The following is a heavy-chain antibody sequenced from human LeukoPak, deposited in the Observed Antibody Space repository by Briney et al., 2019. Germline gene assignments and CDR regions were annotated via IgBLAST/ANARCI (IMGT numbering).Heavy chain of an antibody. CDR1: GYTFTSYY. CDR2: INPSGGST. Sequence: ASVKVSCKASGYTFTSYYMHWVRQAPGQGLEWMGIINPSGGSTSYAQKFQGRVTMTRDTSTSTVYMELRSLRSDDTAVYYCARAGGGSGWYSYYYYGMDVWGQGTTVTVSS. J-gene: IGHJ6*02. CDR3: ARAGGGSGWYSYYYYGMDV. D-gene: IGHD6-19*01. V-gene: IGHV1-46*01.